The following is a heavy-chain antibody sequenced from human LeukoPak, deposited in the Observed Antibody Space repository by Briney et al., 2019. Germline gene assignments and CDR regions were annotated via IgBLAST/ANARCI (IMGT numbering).Heavy chain of an antibody. J-gene: IGHJ4*02. CDR1: GFTFSSNW. Sequence: GGSLRLSCAASGFTFSSNWMHWVRQAPGKGLVWVSLINSDGSSTSYADSVKGRFTISRDNSKNTLYLQMNSLRAEDTAVYYCAKARGGSIQSLFDYWGQGTLVTVSS. CDR2: INSDGSST. CDR3: AKARGGSIQSLFDY. V-gene: IGHV3-74*01. D-gene: IGHD2-2*01.